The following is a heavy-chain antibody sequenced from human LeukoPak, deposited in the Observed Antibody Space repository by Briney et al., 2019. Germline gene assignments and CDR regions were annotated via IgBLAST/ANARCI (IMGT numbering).Heavy chain of an antibody. V-gene: IGHV1-69*04. D-gene: IGHD5-24*01. CDR2: IIPILGIA. CDR3: AREGDGYSFDY. Sequence: SVKVSCKASGGTFSSYAIRWVRQAPGQGLEWMGRIIPILGIANYAQKFQGRVTITADKSTSTAYRELSSLRSEDTAVYYCAREGDGYSFDYWGQGTLVTVSS. J-gene: IGHJ4*02. CDR1: GGTFSSYA.